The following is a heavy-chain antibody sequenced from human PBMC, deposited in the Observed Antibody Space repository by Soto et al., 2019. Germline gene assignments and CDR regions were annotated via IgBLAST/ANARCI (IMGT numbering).Heavy chain of an antibody. CDR2: IIPIFGTT. D-gene: IGHD5-18*01. CDR1: GVSFTYT. CDR3: ARLHSHGTYGMDV. Sequence: GASVKVSCKASGVSFTYTLSWVRQAPGQGLEWMGGIIPIFGTTNYAQKFQGRVTITADGSTKTAYMELSTLRSEDTAVYYCARLHSHGTYGMDVWGQGTTVTVSS. V-gene: IGHV1-69*13. J-gene: IGHJ6*02.